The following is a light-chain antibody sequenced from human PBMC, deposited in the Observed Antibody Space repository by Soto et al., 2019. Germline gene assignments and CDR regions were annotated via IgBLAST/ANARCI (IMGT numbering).Light chain of an antibody. Sequence: DIQMTQSPSSFSASVEGRVTITCRASQAISSWLAWYQQKPGKAPKLLIYAASSLQSGIPSRFSGSGSGTDFTLTISSLQPEDFATYYCQQANRCPPVFGQGTRLEI. CDR1: QAISSW. CDR2: AAS. V-gene: IGKV1D-12*01. J-gene: IGKJ5*01. CDR3: QQANRCPPV.